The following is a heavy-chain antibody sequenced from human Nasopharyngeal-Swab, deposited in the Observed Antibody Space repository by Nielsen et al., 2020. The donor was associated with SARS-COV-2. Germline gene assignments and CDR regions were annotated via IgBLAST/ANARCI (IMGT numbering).Heavy chain of an antibody. Sequence: GESLKISCAASGFTFSSYSMNWVRQAPGKGLEWVSSTSSSSSYIYYADSVKGRFTISRDNAKNSLYLQMNSLRAEDTALYYCVRGYSYGLRDYFDYWGQGTLVTVSS. J-gene: IGHJ4*02. V-gene: IGHV3-21*04. CDR2: TSSSSSYI. D-gene: IGHD5-18*01. CDR3: VRGYSYGLRDYFDY. CDR1: GFTFSSYS.